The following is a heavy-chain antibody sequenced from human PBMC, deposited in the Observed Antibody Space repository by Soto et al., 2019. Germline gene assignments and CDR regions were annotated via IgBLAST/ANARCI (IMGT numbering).Heavy chain of an antibody. D-gene: IGHD2-8*01. J-gene: IGHJ5*02. V-gene: IGHV1-69*13. CDR1: GGTFSSYA. CDR2: IIPIFGTA. CDR3: ASRYCTNGVCYWGLEP. Sequence: SVKVSCKASGGTFSSYAISWVRQAPGQGLEWMGGIIPIFGTANYAQKFQGRVTITADESTSTAYMELSSLRSEDTAVYYCASRYCTNGVCYWGLEPWGQGTLVTVS.